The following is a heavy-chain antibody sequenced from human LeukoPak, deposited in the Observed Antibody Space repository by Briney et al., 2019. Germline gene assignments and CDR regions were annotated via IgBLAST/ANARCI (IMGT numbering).Heavy chain of an antibody. V-gene: IGHV1-18*01. CDR1: GYTFTSYG. D-gene: IGHD6-19*01. CDR2: ISAYNGNT. CDR3: ARDSHQWLVSYDYFDY. J-gene: IGHJ4*02. Sequence: ASVNVSCKASGYTFTSYGISWVRQAPGQGLEWMGWISAYNGNTNYAQKLQGRVTMTTDTSTSTAYMELRSLRSDDTAVYYCARDSHQWLVSYDYFDYWGQGTLVTVSS.